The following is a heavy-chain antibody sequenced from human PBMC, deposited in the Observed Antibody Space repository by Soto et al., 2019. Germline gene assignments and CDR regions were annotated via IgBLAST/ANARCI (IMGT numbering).Heavy chain of an antibody. CDR2: INWNGGST. Sequence: PGGSLRLSCAASGFTFDDYGMSWVRQAPGKGLEWVSGINWNGGSTGYADSVKGRFTISRDNAKNSLYLQMNSLRAEDTALYHCARDGYCSGGSCCMDVWGKGTTVTVSS. V-gene: IGHV3-20*01. J-gene: IGHJ6*03. CDR3: ARDGYCSGGSCCMDV. CDR1: GFTFDDYG. D-gene: IGHD2-15*01.